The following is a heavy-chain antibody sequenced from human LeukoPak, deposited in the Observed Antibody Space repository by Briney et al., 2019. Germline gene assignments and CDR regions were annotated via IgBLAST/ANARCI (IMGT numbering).Heavy chain of an antibody. CDR2: IHYSGST. D-gene: IGHD1-26*01. Sequence: SETLSLTCTVSGISITTYYWSWIRQPPGKGLEWLGLIHYSGSTTYNPSLNSRVTISIDTSKNQFSLHLSSVTGADTAVYYCARDIREVGDSHYFDYWGQGALVTVTS. CDR1: GISITTYY. J-gene: IGHJ4*02. V-gene: IGHV4-59*01. CDR3: ARDIREVGDSHYFDY.